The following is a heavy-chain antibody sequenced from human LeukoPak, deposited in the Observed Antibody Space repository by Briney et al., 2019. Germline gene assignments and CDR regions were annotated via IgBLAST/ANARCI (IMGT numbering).Heavy chain of an antibody. Sequence: ASVKVSCKASGYTFTGYYMHWVRQAPGQGLEWMGWINPNSGATNYAQKFQGRVTMTRDTSISTGYMELSRLKSDDTAVYHCARVDYDLWSGSNWFDPWGQGTLVTVSS. CDR2: INPNSGAT. D-gene: IGHD3-3*01. CDR1: GYTFTGYY. CDR3: ARVDYDLWSGSNWFDP. V-gene: IGHV1-2*02. J-gene: IGHJ5*02.